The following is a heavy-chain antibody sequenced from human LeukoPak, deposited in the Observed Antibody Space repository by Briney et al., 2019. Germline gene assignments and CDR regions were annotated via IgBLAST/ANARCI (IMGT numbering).Heavy chain of an antibody. J-gene: IGHJ6*02. D-gene: IGHD6-19*01. CDR2: ISAYNGNT. V-gene: IGHV1-18*04. CDR1: GYTFTGYY. Sequence: ASVKVSCKASGYTFTGYYMHWVRQAPGQGLEWMGWISAYNGNTNYAQKLQGRVTMTTDTPTSTAYMELRSLRSDDTAVYYCARDPPLAVAAFSRYYYGMDVWGQGTTVTVSS. CDR3: ARDPPLAVAAFSRYYYGMDV.